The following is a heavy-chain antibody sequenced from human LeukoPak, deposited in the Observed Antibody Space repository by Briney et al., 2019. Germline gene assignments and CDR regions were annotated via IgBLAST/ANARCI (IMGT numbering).Heavy chain of an antibody. CDR2: IIPIFGTA. CDR1: GGTFSSYA. CDR3: ARVTGYTIEDYFDY. J-gene: IGHJ4*02. V-gene: IGHV1-69*13. Sequence: ASVKVSCKASGGTFSSYAISWVRQASGQGLEWMGGIIPIFGTANYAQKFQGRVTITADESTSTAYMELSSLRSEDTAVYYCARVTGYTIEDYFDYWGQGTLVTVSS. D-gene: IGHD3-9*01.